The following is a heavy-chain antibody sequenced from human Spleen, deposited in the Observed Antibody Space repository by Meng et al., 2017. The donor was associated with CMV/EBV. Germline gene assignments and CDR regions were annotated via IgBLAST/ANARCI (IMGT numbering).Heavy chain of an antibody. CDR3: ARAAEMVVNLYYYYYGMDV. D-gene: IGHD2-15*01. V-gene: IGHV4-4*02. CDR2: IYHSGST. Sequence: SETLSLTCAVSGGSISSSNWWSWVRQPPGKGLEWIGEIYHSGSTNYNPSLKSRVTISVDKSKNQFSLKLSSVTAADTAVYYCARAAEMVVNLYYYYYGMDVWGQGTTVTVSS. J-gene: IGHJ6*02. CDR1: GGSISSSNW.